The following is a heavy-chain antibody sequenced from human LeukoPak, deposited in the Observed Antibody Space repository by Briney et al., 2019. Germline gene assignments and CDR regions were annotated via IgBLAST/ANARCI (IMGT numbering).Heavy chain of an antibody. CDR2: MNPNSGNT. J-gene: IGHJ5*02. V-gene: IGHV1-8*01. CDR1: GYTFTSYD. Sequence: ASVKVSCKASGYTFTSYDINWVRQATGQGLEWMGWMNPNSGNTGYAQKFQGRVTMTRNTSISTAYMELSSLRSEDTAVYYCAKAGGYYSYGLRQWFDPWGQGTLVTVSS. D-gene: IGHD5-18*01. CDR3: AKAGGYYSYGLRQWFDP.